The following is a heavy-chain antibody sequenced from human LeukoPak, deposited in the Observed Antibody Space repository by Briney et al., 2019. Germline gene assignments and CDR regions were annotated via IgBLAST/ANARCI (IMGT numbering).Heavy chain of an antibody. D-gene: IGHD3-10*01. CDR2: IYTSGST. CDR3: ARDKYYYGSGSYFFDY. V-gene: IGHV4-4*07. CDR1: GGSISSYY. J-gene: IGHJ4*02. Sequence: SETLSLTCTVSGGSISSYYWSWIRQPAGKGLEWIGRIYTSGSTNYNPSLKSRVTMSVDTSKNQFSLKLSSVTAADTAVYYYARDKYYYGSGSYFFDYWGQGTLVTVSS.